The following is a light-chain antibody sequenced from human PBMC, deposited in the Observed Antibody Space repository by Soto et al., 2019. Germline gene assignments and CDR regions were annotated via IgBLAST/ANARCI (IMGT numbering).Light chain of an antibody. V-gene: IGKV1-9*01. Sequence: LQMPKAPDTPSASVGDSVTITCXASQGISTYLAWYQQKPGKAPKLLIYGASTLQSGVPSRFSGSGSGTAFTLTISSLQPEDFATYYCQQLNSYPRTFGQGTKVDIK. CDR2: GAS. CDR3: QQLNSYPRT. J-gene: IGKJ1*01. CDR1: QGISTY.